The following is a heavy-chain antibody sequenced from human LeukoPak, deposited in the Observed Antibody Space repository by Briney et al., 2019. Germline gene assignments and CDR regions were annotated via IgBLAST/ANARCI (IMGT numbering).Heavy chain of an antibody. Sequence: GGSLRLSCAASGFTFSSYGMHWVRQAPGKGLEWVAVIWYDGSNKYYADSVKGRFTISRDNSKSTLYLQMNSLRAEDTAVYYCARVLGDVDTAMAFDYWGQGTLVTVSS. CDR3: ARVLGDVDTAMAFDY. CDR1: GFTFSSYG. CDR2: IWYDGSNK. D-gene: IGHD5-18*01. V-gene: IGHV3-33*01. J-gene: IGHJ4*02.